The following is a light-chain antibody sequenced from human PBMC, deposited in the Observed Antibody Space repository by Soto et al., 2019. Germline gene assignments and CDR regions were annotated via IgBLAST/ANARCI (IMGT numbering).Light chain of an antibody. V-gene: IGLV1-47*01. Sequence: QSVLTQPPSASVTPGQRVTISCSGSSSNIGSNYVYWYQQLPGTAPKLLIYRNNQRPSGVPDRCSGSKSGTSASLAISGLRSEDEADYYCAAWDDSLSGPVFGGGTKVTVL. J-gene: IGLJ2*01. CDR1: SSNIGSNY. CDR3: AAWDDSLSGPV. CDR2: RNN.